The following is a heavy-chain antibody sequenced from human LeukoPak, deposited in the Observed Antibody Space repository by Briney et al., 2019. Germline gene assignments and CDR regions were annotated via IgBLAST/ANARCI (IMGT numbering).Heavy chain of an antibody. V-gene: IGHV4-4*07. D-gene: IGHD3-16*02. Sequence: SETLSLTCTVSGGSISSYYWSWIRQPAGKGLEWIGRIYTSGSPNNNPSLKSRVTMSVDTSKNQFSLRLSSVTAADTAVYYCARGDYVWGSYRTYYMDVWGKGTTVTVSS. J-gene: IGHJ6*03. CDR2: IYTSGSP. CDR1: GGSISSYY. CDR3: ARGDYVWGSYRTYYMDV.